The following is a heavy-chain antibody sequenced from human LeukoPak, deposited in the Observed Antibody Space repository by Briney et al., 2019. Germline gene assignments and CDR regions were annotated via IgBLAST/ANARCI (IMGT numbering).Heavy chain of an antibody. CDR1: GYTFTGYY. CDR2: IHPNTAGT. J-gene: IGHJ6*03. CDR3: ATSAGDYRAGHYYYMGV. D-gene: IGHD4-11*01. Sequence: ASVKVSCKASGYTFTGYYFHWVRQAPGQGLEWMGWIHPNTAGTNYAQKFLGGVTLTWDTSISTAYMELNGLTSDDPVGYYCATSAGDYRAGHYYYMGVWGKGTSVTVSS. V-gene: IGHV1-2*02.